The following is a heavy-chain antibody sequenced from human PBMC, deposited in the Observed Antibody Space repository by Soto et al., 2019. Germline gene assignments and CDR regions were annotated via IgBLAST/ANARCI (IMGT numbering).Heavy chain of an antibody. CDR2: ISGSGGST. J-gene: IGHJ6*02. CDR3: AKGGYCSTTSCYLPYNYYGMDV. CDR1: GFTFSTYV. V-gene: IGHV3-23*01. Sequence: EVQLLESGGGLAQPEGSLRLSCAASGFTFSTYVMTWVRQAPGKGLEWVSTISGSGGSTYYADSVKGRFTISRDNSKSTLYLQMKSLRAEDTAVYYCAKGGYCSTTSCYLPYNYYGMDVWGQGTTVTVSS. D-gene: IGHD2-2*01.